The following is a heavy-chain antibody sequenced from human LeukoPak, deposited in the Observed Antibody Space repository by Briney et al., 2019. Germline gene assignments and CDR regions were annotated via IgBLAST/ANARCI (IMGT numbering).Heavy chain of an antibody. CDR2: ISTKANTYAT. CDR3: ARLYGGDWIDY. J-gene: IGHJ4*02. D-gene: IGHD2-21*02. V-gene: IGHV3-73*01. Sequence: GGSLRLSCAASGFIFSGSALHWVRQASGKGLEWVGRISTKANTYATAYAASVKGRFTVSRDDSKNTAYLQMNSLKTEDTAVYYCARLYGGDWIDYWGQGTLVTVSS. CDR1: GFIFSGSA.